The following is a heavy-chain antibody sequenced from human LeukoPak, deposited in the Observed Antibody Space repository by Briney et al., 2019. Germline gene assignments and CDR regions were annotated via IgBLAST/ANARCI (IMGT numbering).Heavy chain of an antibody. CDR1: GFTFSSYA. Sequence: GGSLRLSCAASGFTFSSYAMHWVRQAPGKGLEWVAVISYDGSNKYYADSVKGRFTISRDNSKNTLYLQMNSLRAEDTVVYYCARVEHDILTGSSQNIDYWGQGTLVTVSS. D-gene: IGHD3-9*01. V-gene: IGHV3-30*04. J-gene: IGHJ4*02. CDR3: ARVEHDILTGSSQNIDY. CDR2: ISYDGSNK.